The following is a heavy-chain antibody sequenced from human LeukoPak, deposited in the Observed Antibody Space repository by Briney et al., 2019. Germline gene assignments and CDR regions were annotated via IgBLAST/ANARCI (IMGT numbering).Heavy chain of an antibody. CDR2: IRSKGYGGTA. CDR3: TTTANLRFLEWL. V-gene: IGHV3-49*03. CDR1: GFTFGDYA. J-gene: IGHJ4*02. D-gene: IGHD3-3*01. Sequence: GGSLRLSCTASGFTFGDYAMSWFRQAPGRGLEWVGFIRSKGYGGTAEYAASVKGRFTISRDDSKNTLYLQMNSLKTEDTAVYYCTTTANLRFLEWLWGQGTLVTVSS.